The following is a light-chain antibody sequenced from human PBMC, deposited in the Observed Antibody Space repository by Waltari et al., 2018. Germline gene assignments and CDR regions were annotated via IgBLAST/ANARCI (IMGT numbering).Light chain of an antibody. J-gene: IGLJ2*01. Sequence: QSALTQPASVSGSPGQSITISCTGTSSDVGGYNYVSWYQQHPGKAPKLMIYDVSQRPSGVSHRFPGPKSGNTASLTISGLQAEDEADYYCSSYTISTTLIFGGGTKLTVL. V-gene: IGLV2-14*03. CDR1: SSDVGGYNY. CDR2: DVS. CDR3: SSYTISTTLI.